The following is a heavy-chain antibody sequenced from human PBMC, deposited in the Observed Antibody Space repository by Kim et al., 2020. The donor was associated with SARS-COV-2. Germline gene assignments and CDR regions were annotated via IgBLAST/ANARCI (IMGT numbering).Heavy chain of an antibody. J-gene: IGHJ4*02. CDR3: ARDDYGGNSDY. D-gene: IGHD4-17*01. Sequence: YSHPSLKGRVTISVDTSKNQFSLKLSSVTAADTAVYYCARDDYGGNSDYWGQGTLVTVSS. V-gene: IGHV4-30-2*04.